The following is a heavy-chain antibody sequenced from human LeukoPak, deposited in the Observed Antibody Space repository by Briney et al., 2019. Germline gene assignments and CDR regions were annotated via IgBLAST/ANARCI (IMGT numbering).Heavy chain of an antibody. Sequence: SETLSLTCTVSGGSISSSSHYWGWIRQPPGKGLEWIESIYFSGSTYYNPSLKSRVSISIDTSKNQFSLKLSSVTAADTAVYYCARLGYSYGGPFDPWGQATLVTVSS. V-gene: IGHV4-39*01. CDR3: ARLGYSYGGPFDP. D-gene: IGHD5-18*01. CDR2: IYFSGST. CDR1: GGSISSSSHY. J-gene: IGHJ5*02.